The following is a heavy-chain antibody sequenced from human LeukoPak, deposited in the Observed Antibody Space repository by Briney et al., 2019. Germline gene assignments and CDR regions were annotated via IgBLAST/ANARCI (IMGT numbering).Heavy chain of an antibody. D-gene: IGHD6-6*01. Sequence: QTGGSLRLSCAASEFTFSIYPMTWVRRAPGKGLEWDSGISDSGDTTYYADSVKGRFTISRDNSRNTLYLQVNSLRAEDTAVYYCAKNGYTRSSHIDYWGQGTLVTVSS. CDR1: EFTFSIYP. CDR3: AKNGYTRSSHIDY. J-gene: IGHJ4*02. V-gene: IGHV3-23*01. CDR2: ISDSGDTT.